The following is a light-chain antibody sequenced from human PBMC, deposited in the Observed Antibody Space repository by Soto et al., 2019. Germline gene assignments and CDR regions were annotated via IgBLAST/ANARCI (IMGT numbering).Light chain of an antibody. J-gene: IGKJ1*01. CDR1: QSVSSSY. CDR2: GAS. V-gene: IGKV3-20*01. Sequence: EIVLTQSPGTLSLSPGERATLSCRASQSVSSSYLAWYQQKPGQAPRLLIYGASSRATGIPDRFSGSGSGTDLALTICRLEPEDFAVYYCLQYGSSPPWTFGQGTKVEIK. CDR3: LQYGSSPPWT.